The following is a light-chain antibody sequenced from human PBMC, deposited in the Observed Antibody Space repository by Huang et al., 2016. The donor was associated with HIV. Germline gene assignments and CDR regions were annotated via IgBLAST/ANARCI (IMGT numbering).Light chain of an antibody. CDR1: QDIGND. Sequence: AIQMTQSPSSLSASVGDRITITCRASQDIGNDLVWYQQEPGKSPKLLIYAASSLQSEIPTRFRGSGSGTDFTLTISSLQPEYCATYYCLQDYNYPWAFGQGTRVEIK. J-gene: IGKJ1*01. CDR3: LQDYNYPWA. CDR2: AAS. V-gene: IGKV1-6*02.